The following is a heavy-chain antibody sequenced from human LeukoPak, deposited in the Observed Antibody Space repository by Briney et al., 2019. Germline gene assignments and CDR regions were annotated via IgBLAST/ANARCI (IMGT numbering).Heavy chain of an antibody. CDR1: GFTFNSYS. V-gene: IGHV3-30-3*01. CDR2: ISDDETYK. CDR3: ATSMVRGVIAEYFQH. D-gene: IGHD3-10*01. J-gene: IGHJ1*01. Sequence: GGSLRLSCAASGFTFNSYSMHWVRQAPGKGLEWVTAISDDETYKFYADSVKGRFTISRDNSTNTLYLQMSSLRAEDTAVYYCATSMVRGVIAEYFQHWGQGTLVTVSS.